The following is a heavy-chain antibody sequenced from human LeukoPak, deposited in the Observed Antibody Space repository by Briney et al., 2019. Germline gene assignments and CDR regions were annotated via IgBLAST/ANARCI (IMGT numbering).Heavy chain of an antibody. J-gene: IGHJ6*02. CDR1: GGSISSYY. CDR3: ARIATVTIPYYYYGMDV. Sequence: NPSETLSLTCTVSGGSISSYYWSWIRQPPGKGLEWIGYIYYSGSTNYNPSLKSRVTISVDTSKNQFSLKLSSVTAADTAVYYCARIATVTIPYYYYGMDVWGQGTTVTVSS. V-gene: IGHV4-59*08. CDR2: IYYSGST. D-gene: IGHD4-17*01.